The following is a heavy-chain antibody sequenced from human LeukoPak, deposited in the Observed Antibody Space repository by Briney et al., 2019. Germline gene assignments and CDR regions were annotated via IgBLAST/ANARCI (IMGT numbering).Heavy chain of an antibody. D-gene: IGHD3-10*01. CDR2: ISSSGSTI. Sequence: GGSLRLSCAASGFTFSSYEMNWVRQAPGKGLEWVSYISSSGSTIYYADSVKGRFTISRDNAKNSLNLQRTRLRAEDTAVYECASFTMVRGLFEYWGQGTLVTVSS. CDR3: ASFTMVRGLFEY. CDR1: GFTFSSYE. J-gene: IGHJ4*02. V-gene: IGHV3-48*03.